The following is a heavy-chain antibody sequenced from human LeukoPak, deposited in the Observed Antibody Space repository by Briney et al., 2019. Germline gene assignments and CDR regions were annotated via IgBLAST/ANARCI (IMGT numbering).Heavy chain of an antibody. D-gene: IGHD6-19*01. CDR3: ARGSSGWYPDAFDI. CDR1: GFTVSSNY. V-gene: IGHV3-53*01. J-gene: IGHJ3*02. CDR2: IYSGGST. Sequence: PGRSLRLSCAASGFTVSSNYMSWVRQAPGKGLEWVSVIYSGGSTYYADSVKGRFTISRDNSKNTLYLQMNSLRAEDTAVYYCARGSSGWYPDAFDIWGQGTMVTVSS.